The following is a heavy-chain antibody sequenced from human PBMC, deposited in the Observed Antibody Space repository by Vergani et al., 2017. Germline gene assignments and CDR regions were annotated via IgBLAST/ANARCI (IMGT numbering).Heavy chain of an antibody. CDR2: ICYSRST. D-gene: IGHD6-19*01. CDR1: GASIRSSNYY. CDR3: ARHATVEWLVKLGWVDP. V-gene: IGHV4-39*01. J-gene: IGHJ5*02. Sequence: QLHLQESGPGLLKPSATLSLTCSVSGASIRSSNYYWGWIRQPPGKGLEWIASICYSRSTYYNPSLKSRVSISADTSKNQFSLKLSSVNAADTAVYVCARHATVEWLVKLGWVDPWGKGILVTVS.